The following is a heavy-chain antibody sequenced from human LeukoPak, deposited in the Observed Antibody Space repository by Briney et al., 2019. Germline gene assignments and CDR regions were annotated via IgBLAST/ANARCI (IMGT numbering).Heavy chain of an antibody. CDR3: ARTLHYYDNCWDY. J-gene: IGHJ4*02. CDR2: IYYSGST. V-gene: IGHV4-59*08. Sequence: PSETLSLTCTVSGGSISSYYWSWIRQPPGKGLEWIGYIYYSGSTNYNPSLKSRVTISVDTSKNQFSLKLSSVTAADTAVYYCARTLHYYDNCWDYWGQGTLVTVSS. CDR1: GGSISSYY. D-gene: IGHD3-22*01.